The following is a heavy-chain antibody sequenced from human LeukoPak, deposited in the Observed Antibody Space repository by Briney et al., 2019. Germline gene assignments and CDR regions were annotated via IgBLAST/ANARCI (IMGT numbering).Heavy chain of an antibody. CDR1: GFSFSSYS. CDR3: ASDCSGGSLRY. Sequence: GGSLRLSCAASGFSFSSYSMNWVRQAPGKGLEWISYISSGSSTIFYADSVKGRFTISRDNAKNSLYLQMNSLRAEDTAVYYCASDCSGGSLRYWGQGTLVTVPS. J-gene: IGHJ4*02. D-gene: IGHD2-15*01. V-gene: IGHV3-48*01. CDR2: ISSGSSTI.